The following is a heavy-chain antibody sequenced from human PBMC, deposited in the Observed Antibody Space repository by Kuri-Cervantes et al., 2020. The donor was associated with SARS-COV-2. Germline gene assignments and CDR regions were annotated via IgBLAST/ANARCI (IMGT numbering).Heavy chain of an antibody. V-gene: IGHV3-7*04. D-gene: IGHD5-24*01. CDR3: AREEWLHIHDAFDI. CDR1: GFTFSSYW. CDR2: IKQDGSEK. Sequence: ETLSLTCAASGFTFSSYWMSWVRQAPGKGLEWVANIKQDGSEKYYVDSVKGRFTISRDNAKDSLYLQMNSLRAEDTAVYYCAREEWLHIHDAFDIWGQGTRVTVSS. J-gene: IGHJ3*02.